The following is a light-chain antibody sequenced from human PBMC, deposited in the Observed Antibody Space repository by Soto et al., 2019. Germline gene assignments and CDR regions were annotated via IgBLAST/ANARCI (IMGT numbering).Light chain of an antibody. Sequence: DIQMTQSPDTLSASVGGRVTITCRASQNINRWLAWYQQKPGEAPKLLITDASSLNRGVPSRFSGSGSETEFTLSITSLQPDDFATYYCLQYNSYPWTFGHGTKVDIK. J-gene: IGKJ1*01. CDR1: QNINRW. CDR3: LQYNSYPWT. V-gene: IGKV1-5*01. CDR2: DAS.